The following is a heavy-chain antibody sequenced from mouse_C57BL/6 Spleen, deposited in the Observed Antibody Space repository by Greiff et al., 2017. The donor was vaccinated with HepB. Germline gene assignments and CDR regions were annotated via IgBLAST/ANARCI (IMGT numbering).Heavy chain of an antibody. CDR2: ISYDGSN. D-gene: IGHD2-4*01. V-gene: IGHV3-6*01. CDR1: GYSITSGYY. Sequence: DVKLVESGPGLVKPSQSLSLTCSVTGYSITSGYYWNWIRQFPGNKLEWMGYISYDGSNNYNPSLKNRISITRDTSKNQFFLKLNSVTTEDTATYYCATVYDYGGDWYFDVWGTGTTVTVSS. CDR3: ATVYDYGGDWYFDV. J-gene: IGHJ1*03.